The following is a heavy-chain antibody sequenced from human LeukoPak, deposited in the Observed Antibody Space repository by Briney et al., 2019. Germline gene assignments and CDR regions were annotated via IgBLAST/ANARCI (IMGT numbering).Heavy chain of an antibody. CDR1: GGSISSYH. J-gene: IGHJ5*02. D-gene: IGHD6-19*01. CDR3: ARGRGQQWLEPFDP. V-gene: IGHV4-59*13. Sequence: PSETLSLTRTVSGGSISSYHWSWIRQPPGKGLEWIGYISYIGNTNYNPSLKSRVTISIDTPKNQFSLKLTSVTAADTAVYYCARGRGQQWLEPFDPWGQGTLVTVSS. CDR2: ISYIGNT.